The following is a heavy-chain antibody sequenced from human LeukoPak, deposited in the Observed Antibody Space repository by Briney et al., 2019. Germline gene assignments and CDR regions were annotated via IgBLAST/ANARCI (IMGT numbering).Heavy chain of an antibody. CDR3: ALIAYYYDSSGYDAFDI. J-gene: IGHJ3*02. CDR2: INSDGSST. D-gene: IGHD3-22*01. Sequence: GGSLRLSCAASGFTFNSYWMHWVRQAPGKGLVWVSRINSDGSSTSYADSVKGRFTISRDNAKNTLYLQMNSLRAEDTAVYYCALIAYYYDSSGYDAFDIWGQGTMVTVSS. V-gene: IGHV3-74*01. CDR1: GFTFNSYW.